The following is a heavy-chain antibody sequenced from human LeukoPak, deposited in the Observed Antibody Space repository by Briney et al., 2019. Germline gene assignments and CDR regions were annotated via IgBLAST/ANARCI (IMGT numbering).Heavy chain of an antibody. CDR2: ISGSGGST. D-gene: IGHD1-14*01. J-gene: IGHJ6*02. CDR1: GFTFSSYA. Sequence: GGSLRLSCAASGFTFSSYAMSWVRQAPGKGLEWVSAISGSGGSTYYADSVKGRFTISRDNSKNTLYLQMNSLRAEDTAVYYCAPNRDSGGYYYYGMDVWGQGTTVTVSS. CDR3: APNRDSGGYYYYGMDV. V-gene: IGHV3-23*01.